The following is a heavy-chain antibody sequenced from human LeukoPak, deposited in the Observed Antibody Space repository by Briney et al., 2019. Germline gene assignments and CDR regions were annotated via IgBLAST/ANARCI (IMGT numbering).Heavy chain of an antibody. CDR3: ARQRTQWELLDY. CDR1: GGSIRNFY. CDR2: IYYSGST. V-gene: IGHV4-59*01. Sequence: SETLSLTCTVSGGSIRNFYWSWIRQPPGKGLEWIGYIYYSGSTNYNPSLKSRVTISVDTSKNQFSLKLSSVTAADTAVYYCARQRTQWELLDYWGQGTLVTVSS. J-gene: IGHJ4*02. D-gene: IGHD1-26*01.